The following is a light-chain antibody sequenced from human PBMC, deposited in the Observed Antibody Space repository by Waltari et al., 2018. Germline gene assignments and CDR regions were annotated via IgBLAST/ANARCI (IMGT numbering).Light chain of an antibody. CDR2: GKN. CDR3: SSRNGRANQVV. J-gene: IGLJ3*02. CDR1: SLRTSY. Sequence: SSELTQDPAVSVPLGQTVRFTCQGDSLRTSYARWYQLKPGQAPLLVILGKNKRPQGIPDRISGYSSGTTSSLTITGAQAEDEADYYCSSRNGRANQVVFAGGTKVTVL. V-gene: IGLV3-19*01.